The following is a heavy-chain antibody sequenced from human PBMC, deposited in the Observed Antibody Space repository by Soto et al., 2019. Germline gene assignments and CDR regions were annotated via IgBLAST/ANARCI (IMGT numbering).Heavy chain of an antibody. J-gene: IGHJ6*02. CDR1: GFTFSSYA. D-gene: IGHD6-13*01. CDR2: ISGSGGST. Sequence: GGSLRLSCAASGFTFSSYAMSWVRQAPGKGLEWVSAISGSGGSTYYADSVKGRFTISRDNSKNTLYLQMNSLRAEDTAVYYCAKSWSGTVQLVSLGMDVWGQGTTVTVSS. CDR3: AKSWSGTVQLVSLGMDV. V-gene: IGHV3-23*01.